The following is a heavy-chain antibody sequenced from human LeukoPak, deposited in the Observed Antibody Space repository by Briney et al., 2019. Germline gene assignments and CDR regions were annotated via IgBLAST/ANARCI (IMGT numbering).Heavy chain of an antibody. CDR2: ISGSGDTT. CDR3: ANHGHYGMDV. J-gene: IGHJ6*02. Sequence: QSGGSLRRSCAASGFSFSSYAMTWVRQAPGKGLEWVSGISGSGDTTYYADSVKGRFTLSRDNSKNTLYLQMDLLRAEDTAIYYCANHGHYGMDVWGQGTTVTVSS. CDR1: GFSFSSYA. V-gene: IGHV3-23*01.